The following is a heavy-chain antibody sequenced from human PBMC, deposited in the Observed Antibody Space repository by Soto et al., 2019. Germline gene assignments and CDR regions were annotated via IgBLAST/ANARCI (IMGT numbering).Heavy chain of an antibody. J-gene: IGHJ4*02. V-gene: IGHV1-69*11. D-gene: IGHD1-26*01. CDR1: GGSFSDYA. Sequence: QVQLVQSGAEVKKPGSSVKVSCKASGGSFSDYAINWVRQAPGPGLEWMGGIVPMLRTPNYARKFQGRVTMTADESTSTVSMELTSLTSDDTAVYYCARGLGGSYFPFDYWGQGTLVTVSS. CDR2: IVPMLRTP. CDR3: ARGLGGSYFPFDY.